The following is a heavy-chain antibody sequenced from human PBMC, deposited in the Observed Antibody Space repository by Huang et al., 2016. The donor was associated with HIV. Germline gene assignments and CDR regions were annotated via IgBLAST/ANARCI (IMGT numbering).Heavy chain of an antibody. Sequence: QVQLQESGPGLVKPSQTLSLTCTVSGGSISSGSYYWSWIRQPAGKGLEWIGHIYTSGSTNYNPSLKSRVTISVDTSKNQFSLKRSSVTAADTAVYYCARAIFGVVIIPVVFDYWGQGTLVTVSS. CDR1: GGSISSGSYY. CDR2: IYTSGST. CDR3: ARAIFGVVIIPVVFDY. J-gene: IGHJ4*02. D-gene: IGHD3-3*01. V-gene: IGHV4-61*09.